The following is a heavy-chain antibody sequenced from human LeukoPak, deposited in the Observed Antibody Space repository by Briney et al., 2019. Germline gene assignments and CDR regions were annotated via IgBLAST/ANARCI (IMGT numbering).Heavy chain of an antibody. D-gene: IGHD3/OR15-3a*01. CDR1: GFSFSNYA. V-gene: IGHV3-64D*06. J-gene: IGHJ6*02. Sequence: GGSLRLSCPASGFSFSNYAMHWVRQAPGKGLEYVSGINSNGGRTYYADSVKGRFTISGDNSKSTLFLQMSSLSAEDTAVYYCVKGTGTKYYYYGMDVWGQGTTVTVSS. CDR2: INSNGGRT. CDR3: VKGTGTKYYYYGMDV.